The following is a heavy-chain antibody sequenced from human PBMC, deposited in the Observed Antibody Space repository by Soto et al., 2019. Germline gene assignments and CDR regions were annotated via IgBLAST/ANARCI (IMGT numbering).Heavy chain of an antibody. Sequence: SSETLSLTCTVSGGSISSYYWTWIRQPPGKGLEWIGYIYYSGTTNYNPSLKSRVTIPVDTSKNQFSLKLSSVTAADTAVYYCARNMPYQPPAYYMDVWGKGTTVTVSS. J-gene: IGHJ6*03. CDR3: ARNMPYQPPAYYMDV. CDR2: IYYSGTT. D-gene: IGHD2-2*01. CDR1: GGSISSYY. V-gene: IGHV4-59*01.